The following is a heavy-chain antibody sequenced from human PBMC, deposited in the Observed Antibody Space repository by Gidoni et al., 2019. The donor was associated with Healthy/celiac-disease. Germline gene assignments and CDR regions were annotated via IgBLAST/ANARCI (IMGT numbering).Heavy chain of an antibody. Sequence: QVQLQESGPGLVKLSETVSLTCTVPDGSISSYSWSWIRQPPGKGLEWIGYIYYSGSTNYNPSLKSRVTISVDTSKNQFSLKLSSVTAADTAVYYCARDPRYYDFWSGSKAVNWYFDLWGRGTLVTVSS. CDR2: IYYSGST. CDR3: ARDPRYYDFWSGSKAVNWYFDL. CDR1: DGSISSYS. V-gene: IGHV4-59*01. D-gene: IGHD3-3*01. J-gene: IGHJ2*01.